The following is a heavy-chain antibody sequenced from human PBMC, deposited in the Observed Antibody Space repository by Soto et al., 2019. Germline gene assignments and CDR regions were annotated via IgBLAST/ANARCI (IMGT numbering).Heavy chain of an antibody. V-gene: IGHV1-18*01. CDR3: ARDKPYGSGSYYDNVKVDY. D-gene: IGHD3-10*01. CDR2: ISAYNGNT. Sequence: ASVKVSCKASGYTFTSYGISWVRQAPGQGLEWMGWISAYNGNTNYAQKLQGRVTMTTDTSTSTAYMELRSLRSDDTAVYYCARDKPYGSGSYYDNVKVDYWGQGTLVTVSS. J-gene: IGHJ4*02. CDR1: GYTFTSYG.